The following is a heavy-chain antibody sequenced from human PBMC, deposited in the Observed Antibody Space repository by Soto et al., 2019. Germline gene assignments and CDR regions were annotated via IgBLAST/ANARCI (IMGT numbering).Heavy chain of an antibody. CDR1: GFTFSSYS. CDR3: AAYLLYSSDFDF. Sequence: EVQLVESGGGLVQPGGSLRLSCAASGFTFSSYSMNWVRQAPGKGLEWVSYISGGSSTIYHADSVKGRFTISRDNAKNSLYLQMNSLRDEDTAVYYCAAYLLYSSDFDFWGQGTLVTVSS. V-gene: IGHV3-48*02. J-gene: IGHJ4*02. D-gene: IGHD6-25*01. CDR2: ISGGSSTI.